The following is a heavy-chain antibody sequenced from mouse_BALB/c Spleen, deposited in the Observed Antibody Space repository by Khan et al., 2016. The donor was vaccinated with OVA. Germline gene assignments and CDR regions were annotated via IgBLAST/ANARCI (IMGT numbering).Heavy chain of an antibody. V-gene: IGHV3-2*02. D-gene: IGHD1-1*01. Sequence: EVQLQESGPGLVKPSQSLSLTCTVTGSSITSNYAWNWLRQLPGNKLEWMGYISYSGSTSYNPSLKSRISITRDTSKNQFFLQLNSVTTEDAATYYCARGNYYGYAMDYWGQGTSVTVSS. CDR3: ARGNYYGYAMDY. CDR1: GSSITSNYA. CDR2: ISYSGST. J-gene: IGHJ4*01.